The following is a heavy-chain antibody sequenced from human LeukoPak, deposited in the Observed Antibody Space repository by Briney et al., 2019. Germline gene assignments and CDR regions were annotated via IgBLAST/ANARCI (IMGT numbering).Heavy chain of an antibody. Sequence: SETLSLTCAVYGGSFSNYYWSWIRQPPGKGLEWIGEINHSGSTNYNPSLKSRVTISVDTSKNQFSLKVTSVTAADTAVYYCATLQYAGNSGGYWGQGTLVTVSS. V-gene: IGHV4-34*01. CDR3: ATLQYAGNSGGY. CDR2: INHSGST. CDR1: GGSFSNYY. J-gene: IGHJ4*02. D-gene: IGHD4-23*01.